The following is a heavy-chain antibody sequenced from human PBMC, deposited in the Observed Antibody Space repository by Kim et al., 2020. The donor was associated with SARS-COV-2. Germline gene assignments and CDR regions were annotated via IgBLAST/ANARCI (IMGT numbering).Heavy chain of an antibody. J-gene: IGHJ4*02. Sequence: GGSLRLSCAASGFTFTSYGMHWVRQAPGKGLEWVAVISYDGSNKFYADSVKGRFTISRDNSKNTMYLQMNSLRAEDTAVYYCAKDALSGSVMLADSWGQG. CDR1: GFTFTSYG. CDR2: ISYDGSNK. V-gene: IGHV3-30*18. D-gene: IGHD3-10*01. CDR3: AKDALSGSVMLADS.